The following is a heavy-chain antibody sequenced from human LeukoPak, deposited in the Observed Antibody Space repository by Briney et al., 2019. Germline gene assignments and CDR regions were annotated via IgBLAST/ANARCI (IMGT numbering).Heavy chain of an antibody. CDR1: GFTFSNYW. J-gene: IGHJ4*02. CDR2: IKYDGSAT. Sequence: GGSLRLSCAASGFTFSNYWMHWIRQVPGKGLVWVSHIKYDGSATNYADSVKGRFTISRDNAKNSLYLQMNSLRDEDTAVYYCARDWDYSSFDYWGQGTLVTVSS. D-gene: IGHD6-19*01. V-gene: IGHV3-74*01. CDR3: ARDWDYSSFDY.